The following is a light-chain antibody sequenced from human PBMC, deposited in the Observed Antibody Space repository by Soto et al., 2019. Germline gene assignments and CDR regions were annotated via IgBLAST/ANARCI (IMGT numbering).Light chain of an antibody. Sequence: QSVLTQPPSASGSPGQSVTISCTGTSSDVGGHIYVSWYQQHPGKAPKLVIYEVNERPSSGVPDRFSGSKSGNTASLTISGLQAEDEAEYYCCSFSGTSTLYVFGSGTKLTVL. CDR1: SSDVGGHIY. V-gene: IGLV2-8*01. CDR2: EVN. J-gene: IGLJ1*01. CDR3: CSFSGTSTLYV.